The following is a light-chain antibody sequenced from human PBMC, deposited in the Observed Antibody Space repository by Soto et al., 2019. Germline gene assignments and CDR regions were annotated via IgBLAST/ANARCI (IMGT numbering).Light chain of an antibody. Sequence: QSVLTQPASMSGSPGQSVTISCAGTSNAIGGYNYVSWYQHHPGTAPKLIIYDVSSRPSGVSHRFSGSKSGNTASLTISGLQAEDEADYYCSSFSVASPLFGTGTKLTVL. CDR3: SSFSVASPL. CDR1: SNAIGGYNY. J-gene: IGLJ1*01. V-gene: IGLV2-14*01. CDR2: DVS.